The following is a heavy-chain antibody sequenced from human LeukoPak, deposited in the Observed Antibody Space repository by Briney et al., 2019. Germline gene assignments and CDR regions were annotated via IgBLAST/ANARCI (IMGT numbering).Heavy chain of an antibody. D-gene: IGHD2-15*01. CDR2: IEKDGSEK. V-gene: IGHV3-7*03. CDR3: TTDTWYSAGH. Sequence: QPGGSLRLSCTASGFIFSGSWMAWIRQAPGKGLEWVAIIEKDGSEKYYVDSMKGRFTISRDNAKNSLFLQMNSLRAEDTAIYYCTTDTWYSAGHWGQGTLVTVSS. CDR1: GFIFSGSW. J-gene: IGHJ4*02.